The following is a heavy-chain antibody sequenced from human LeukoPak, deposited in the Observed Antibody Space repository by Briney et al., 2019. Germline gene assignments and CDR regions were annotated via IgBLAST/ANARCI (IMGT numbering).Heavy chain of an antibody. CDR2: ISGSGGST. D-gene: IGHD2-15*01. J-gene: IGHJ4*02. V-gene: IGHV3-23*01. Sequence: GGSLRLSCAASGFTFSSYAMSWVRQAPGKGLEWVSAISGSGGSTYYADSVKGRFTISRDNSKNTLYLQMNSLRAEDTAVYYCAKDRRYCSSGSCSESFSIFDYWGQGTLVTVSS. CDR1: GFTFSSYA. CDR3: AKDRRYCSSGSCSESFSIFDY.